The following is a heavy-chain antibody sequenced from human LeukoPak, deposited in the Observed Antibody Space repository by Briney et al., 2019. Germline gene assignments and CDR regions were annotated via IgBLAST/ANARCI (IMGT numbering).Heavy chain of an antibody. CDR2: INNRGTTI. V-gene: IGHV3-11*01. CDR1: GITLSDYN. CDR3: AKEWLRWGNYFED. J-gene: IGHJ4*02. Sequence: PGGSLRLSCRASGITLSDYNMSWIRQAPGKGLEWIAYINNRGTTIFYADSVKGRFTISRDNTKDALYLQMNNLRSDDTALYFCAKEWLRWGNYFEDWGQGTLVTVSS. D-gene: IGHD3-3*01.